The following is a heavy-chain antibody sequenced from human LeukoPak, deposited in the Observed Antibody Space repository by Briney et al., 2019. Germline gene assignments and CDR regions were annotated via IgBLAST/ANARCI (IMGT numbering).Heavy chain of an antibody. CDR1: GFTFSTYT. CDR3: AELGITMTGGV. V-gene: IGHV3-23*01. CDR2: ISGSGGTT. J-gene: IGHJ6*04. Sequence: GGPLRLSCAASGFTFSTYTMSWVRQAPGKGLEWVSVISGSGGTTYYADSVKGRFTISRDNSKNTLYLQMNSLRAEDTAVYYCAELGITMTGGVWGKGTTITISS. D-gene: IGHD3-10*02.